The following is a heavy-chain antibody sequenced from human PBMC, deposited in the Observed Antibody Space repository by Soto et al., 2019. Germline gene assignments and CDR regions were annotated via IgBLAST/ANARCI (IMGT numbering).Heavy chain of an antibody. CDR2: IIPIPDIT. J-gene: IGHJ3*01. D-gene: IGHD3-3*01. CDR3: ARDRITTRGDAFDL. Sequence: QVQLVQSGAEVRKPGSSVKVSCKAPGGTFSTYIISWVRQAPGQGLEWMGRIIPIPDITNYAQKFEGRVTISADRSTSTANMELSSLKSEVTAVYYCARDRITTRGDAFDLWGQGTLVTVSS. V-gene: IGHV1-69*02. CDR1: GGTFSTYI.